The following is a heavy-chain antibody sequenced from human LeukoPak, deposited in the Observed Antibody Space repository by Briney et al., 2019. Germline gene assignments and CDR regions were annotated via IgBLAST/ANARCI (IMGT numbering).Heavy chain of an antibody. V-gene: IGHV4-34*01. CDR1: GGSFSGYY. CDR3: ARGLWGTIFGVADY. Sequence: SGTLSLTCAVYGGSFSGYYWSWIRQPPGKGLEWNGEINHSGSTNYNPSLKSRVTISVDTSKNQFSLKLSSVTAADTAVYYCARGLWGTIFGVADYWGQGTLVTVSS. D-gene: IGHD3-3*01. CDR2: INHSGST. J-gene: IGHJ4*02.